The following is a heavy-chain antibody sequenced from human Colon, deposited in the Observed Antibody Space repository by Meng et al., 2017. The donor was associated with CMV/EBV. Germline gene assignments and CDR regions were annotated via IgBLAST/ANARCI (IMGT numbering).Heavy chain of an antibody. D-gene: IGHD5-18*01. J-gene: IGHJ4*02. CDR1: GGTFTRRP. Sequence: SSVKVSCTVPGGTFTRRPITWVRQAPGQGLEWMGGIVPMFGIATYAQTFQGRVTISADKTTNMAYMEVSRLTSEDTAIYYCGMHNGDTHMAEVDYWGQGTLVTVSS. CDR3: GMHNGDTHMAEVDY. V-gene: IGHV1-69*10. CDR2: IVPMFGIA.